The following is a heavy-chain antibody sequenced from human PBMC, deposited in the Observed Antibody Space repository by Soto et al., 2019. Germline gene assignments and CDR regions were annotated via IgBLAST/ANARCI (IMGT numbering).Heavy chain of an antibody. CDR2: ISSSSSYI. CDR1: GFTFSSYS. V-gene: IGHV3-21*01. J-gene: IGHJ6*03. CDR3: ASAAISYYYYMDV. Sequence: GGSLRLSCAASGFTFSSYSMNWVRQAPGQGLEWVSSISSSSSYIYYADSVKGRFTISRDNAKNSLYLQMNSLRAEDTAVYYCASAAISYYYYMDVWGKGTTVTVSS. D-gene: IGHD2-2*01.